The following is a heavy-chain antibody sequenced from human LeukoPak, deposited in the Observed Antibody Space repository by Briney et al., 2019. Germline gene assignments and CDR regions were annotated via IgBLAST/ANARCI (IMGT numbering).Heavy chain of an antibody. CDR3: ARDRASGDYVFDL. CDR2: ISPTTGYT. CDR1: GFIFSDYY. Sequence: PGGSLRLSCAASGFIFSDYYMTWLPQAPGKGLEWLSYISPTTGYTNSADSVKGRFTISRDNAKNSVYLQLNSLRPDDTAVYYCARDRASGDYVFDLWGQGTLVTVST. J-gene: IGHJ4*02. D-gene: IGHD4-17*01. V-gene: IGHV3-11*06.